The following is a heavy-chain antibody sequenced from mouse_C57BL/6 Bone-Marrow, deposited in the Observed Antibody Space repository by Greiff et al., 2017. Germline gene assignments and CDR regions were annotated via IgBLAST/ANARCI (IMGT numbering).Heavy chain of an antibody. CDR2: IDPEDGDT. CDR1: GFNIKDYY. J-gene: IGHJ1*03. V-gene: IGHV14-1*01. D-gene: IGHD1-1*01. Sequence: EVQLQQSGAELVRPGASVKLSCTASGFNIKDYYMHWVKQRPEQGLEWIGRIDPEDGDTEYAPKFQGKATMTADTSSNTAYLQLSSLTSEDTAVYYCTITTGVYWYFDVWGTGTTVTVSS. CDR3: TITTGVYWYFDV.